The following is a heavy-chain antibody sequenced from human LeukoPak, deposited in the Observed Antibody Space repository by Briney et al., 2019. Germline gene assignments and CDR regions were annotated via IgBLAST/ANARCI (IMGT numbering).Heavy chain of an antibody. CDR1: GGSISSSSYY. Sequence: SETLSLTCTVSGGSISSSSYYWGWIRQPPGKGLEWIGSIYYSGSTYYNPSLKSRVTISVDTSKNQFSLKLSSVTAADTAVYYCARDYCTSTTCPNWFDPWGQGTLVTISS. D-gene: IGHD2-2*01. J-gene: IGHJ5*02. CDR2: IYYSGST. V-gene: IGHV4-39*07. CDR3: ARDYCTSTTCPNWFDP.